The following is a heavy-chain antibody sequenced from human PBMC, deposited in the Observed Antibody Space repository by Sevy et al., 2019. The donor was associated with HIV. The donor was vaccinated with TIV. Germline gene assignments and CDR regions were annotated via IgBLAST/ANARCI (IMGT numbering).Heavy chain of an antibody. D-gene: IGHD2-2*01. Sequence: SETLSLTCTVSGGSISSYYWSWIRQPPGKGLEWIGYIYYSGSTNYNPSLKSRVTISVDTSKNQFSLKLSSVTAADTAVYYCAREMHEILGYCSSTSCHKGFDPWGQGTLVTVSS. CDR3: AREMHEILGYCSSTSCHKGFDP. J-gene: IGHJ5*02. V-gene: IGHV4-59*01. CDR1: GGSISSYY. CDR2: IYYSGST.